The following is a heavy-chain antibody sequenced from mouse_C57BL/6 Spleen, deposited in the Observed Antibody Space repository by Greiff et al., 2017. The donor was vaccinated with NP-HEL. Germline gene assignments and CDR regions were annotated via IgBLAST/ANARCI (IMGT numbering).Heavy chain of an antibody. CDR3: ARGHYYGSSPAWFAY. J-gene: IGHJ3*01. Sequence: ESGPGLVKPSQSLSLTCSVTGYSITSGYYWNWIRQFPGNKLEWMGYISYDGSNNYNPSLKNRISITRDTSKNQFFLKLNSVTTEDTATYYWARGHYYGSSPAWFAYWGQGTLVTVSA. D-gene: IGHD1-1*01. CDR2: ISYDGSN. CDR1: GYSITSGYY. V-gene: IGHV3-6*01.